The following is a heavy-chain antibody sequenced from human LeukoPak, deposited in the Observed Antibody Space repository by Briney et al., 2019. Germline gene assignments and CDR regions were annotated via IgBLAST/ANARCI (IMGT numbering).Heavy chain of an antibody. CDR1: GYAFTGHY. Sequence: ASVKVSCKASGYAFTGHYMYWVRQAPGQGLEWMGWMNPNSGDTNYAQKFQGRVTMTRDTSISTAYMEVSRLRSDDTAAYYCARGYYGSGSYPIDYWGQGTLVIVSS. CDR2: MNPNSGDT. V-gene: IGHV1-2*02. J-gene: IGHJ4*02. D-gene: IGHD3-10*01. CDR3: ARGYYGSGSYPIDY.